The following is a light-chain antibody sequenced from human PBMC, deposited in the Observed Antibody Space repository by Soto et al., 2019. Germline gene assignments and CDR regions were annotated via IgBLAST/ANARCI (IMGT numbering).Light chain of an antibody. J-gene: IGKJ2*01. CDR1: QSVSSSH. CDR2: GAD. V-gene: IGKV3-20*01. CDR3: QQYGTSMYM. Sequence: EIVLTQSPGTLSLSPGERATLSCRASQSVSSSHLAWYQQKPGQAPRLLIYGADTRATGIPDRFSGSGSGTEFTLTISRLEPEDVAVYYCQQYGTSMYMFGPGTKLEIK.